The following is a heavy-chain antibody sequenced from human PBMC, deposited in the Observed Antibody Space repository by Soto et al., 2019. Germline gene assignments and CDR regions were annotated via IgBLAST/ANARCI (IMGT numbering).Heavy chain of an antibody. J-gene: IGHJ4*02. CDR2: ISGRRGST. D-gene: IGHD6-6*01. CDR1: GFTFSSYA. CDR3: AKDRSIATPHYFDS. Sequence: GGSLRLSCAASGFTFSSYAMSWVRQAPGKGLEWVSAISGRRGSTYYADSVKGRFTISRDNSKNTLYLQMNSLRAEDTAVYYSAKDRSIATPHYFDSWGQGTLVTVSS. V-gene: IGHV3-23*01.